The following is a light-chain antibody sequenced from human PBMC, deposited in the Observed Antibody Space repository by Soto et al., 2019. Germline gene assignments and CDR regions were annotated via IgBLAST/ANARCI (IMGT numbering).Light chain of an antibody. V-gene: IGKV2-30*01. J-gene: IGKJ5*01. CDR2: KVS. Sequence: DVVITQSPLSLPFTLLHPSSISFMSIQSLVYSDGNTYLNWFQQRPGQSPRRLIYKVSNRDSGVPSRFSGSGYGTDFTLTITTLQPEDVGMYYCQQCHATPLTFGQGTRLEIK. CDR1: QSLVYSDGNTY. CDR3: QQCHATPLT.